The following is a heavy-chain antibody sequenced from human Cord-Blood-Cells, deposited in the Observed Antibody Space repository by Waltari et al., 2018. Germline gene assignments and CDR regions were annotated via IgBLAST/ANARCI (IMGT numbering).Heavy chain of an antibody. CDR2: IYYSGRT. CDR1: GGSFSSSSYC. J-gene: IGHJ6*03. Sequence: PGLVKPSETLSLTCTVSGGSFSSSSYCWGWIRQPPGTGLEWIGSIYYSGRTYYNPSFKSRVTIYVDTSKNQFSLKLSSVTAADTAVYYCARLPGPYYYYYMDVWGKGTTVTVSS. CDR3: ARLPGPYYYYYMDV. D-gene: IGHD2-8*02. V-gene: IGHV4-39*01.